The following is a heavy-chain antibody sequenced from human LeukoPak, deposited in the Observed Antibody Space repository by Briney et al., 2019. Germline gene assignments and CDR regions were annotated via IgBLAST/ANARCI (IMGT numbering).Heavy chain of an antibody. V-gene: IGHV3-30-3*01. CDR3: ARVGGPDYGDYGYYFDY. D-gene: IGHD4-17*01. Sequence: QPGRSLRLSCAASGFPFSSYAMHWVRPAPGKGLEWVAVISYDGSNKYYADSVKGRFTISRDNSKNTLYLQMNSLRAEDTAVYYCARVGGPDYGDYGYYFDYWGQGTLVTVSS. CDR1: GFPFSSYA. J-gene: IGHJ4*02. CDR2: ISYDGSNK.